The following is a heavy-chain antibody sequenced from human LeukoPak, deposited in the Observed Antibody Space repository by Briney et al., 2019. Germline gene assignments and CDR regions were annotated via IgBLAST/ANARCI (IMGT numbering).Heavy chain of an antibody. J-gene: IGHJ4*02. V-gene: IGHV3-23*01. CDR3: AKAPHCGGDCYSWPYYFDY. Sequence: PGGSLRLSCAASGSTFSSYAMSWVRQAPGKGLEWVSAISGSGGSTYYADSVKGRFTISRDNSKNTLYLQMNSLRAEDTAVYYCAKAPHCGGDCYSWPYYFDYWGQGTLVTVSS. CDR2: ISGSGGST. D-gene: IGHD2-21*02. CDR1: GSTFSSYA.